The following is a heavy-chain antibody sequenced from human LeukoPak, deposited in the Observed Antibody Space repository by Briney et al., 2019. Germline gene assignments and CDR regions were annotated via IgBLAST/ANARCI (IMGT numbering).Heavy chain of an antibody. Sequence: GGSLRLSCAASGFTFSNYWMIWVRQAPGKGLEWVGNIKQDGREKRYADSVRGRFSISRDNAQTSLYLRMNSLRAEDTAVYYCARASDPWLQLTWGQGTLVTVSS. J-gene: IGHJ5*02. V-gene: IGHV3-7*05. CDR1: GFTFSNYW. D-gene: IGHD5-24*01. CDR2: IKQDGREK. CDR3: ARASDPWLQLT.